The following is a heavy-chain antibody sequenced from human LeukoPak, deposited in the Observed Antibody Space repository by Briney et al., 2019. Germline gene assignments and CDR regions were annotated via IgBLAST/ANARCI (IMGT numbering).Heavy chain of an antibody. CDR2: IYPRDGST. Sequence: ASVNVSCKASGYSFTSNYIHWVRQAPGQGLEWMGMIYPRDGSTSYAQRFQDRVTVTRETSTSTVHMELSGLRSEDTAVYYCARDQEGFDYWGQGTQVTVSS. CDR3: ARDQEGFDY. V-gene: IGHV1-46*01. J-gene: IGHJ4*02. CDR1: GYSFTSNY.